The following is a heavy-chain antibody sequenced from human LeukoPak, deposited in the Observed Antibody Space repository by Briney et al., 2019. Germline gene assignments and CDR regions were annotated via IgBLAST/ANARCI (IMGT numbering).Heavy chain of an antibody. CDR1: GGTFSSYA. CDR2: IIPILGIA. Sequence: SVKVSCKASGGTFSSYAISWVRQAPGQRLEWMGRIIPILGIANYAQKFQGRVTITADKSTSTAYMELSSLRSEDTAVYYCATRPGHCSGGSWYFGSWGQGTLVTVSS. V-gene: IGHV1-69*04. CDR3: ATRPGHCSGGSWYFGS. D-gene: IGHD2-15*01. J-gene: IGHJ4*02.